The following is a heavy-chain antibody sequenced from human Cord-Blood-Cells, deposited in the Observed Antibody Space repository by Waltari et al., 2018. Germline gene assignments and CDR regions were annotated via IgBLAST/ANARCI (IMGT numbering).Heavy chain of an antibody. D-gene: IGHD3-10*01. CDR2: IIPIFGTA. CDR3: ARGDYYGSGSYYYYYYGMDV. V-gene: IGHV1-69*01. Sequence: QVQLVQSGAEVKKPGSSVMVSCKASGGTFSSYAISWLRQAPGQGLEWMGGIIPIFGTANYAQKFQGRVTITADESTSTAYMELSSLRSEDTAVYYCARGDYYGSGSYYYYYYGMDVWGQGTTVTVSS. J-gene: IGHJ6*02. CDR1: GGTFSSYA.